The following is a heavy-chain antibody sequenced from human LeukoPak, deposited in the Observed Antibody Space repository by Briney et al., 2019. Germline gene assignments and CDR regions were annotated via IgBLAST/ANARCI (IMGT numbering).Heavy chain of an antibody. CDR2: ISASGSGT. Sequence: GGSLRLSCAASGFTFSSYATSWVRQAPGKGLEWVSGISASGSGTYYADSVKGRFTISRDNSKNTLYLQMNSLRAEDTAVYYCAKVTRWSWGQGTLVTVSS. D-gene: IGHD2-21*02. J-gene: IGHJ5*02. CDR3: AKVTRWS. V-gene: IGHV3-23*01. CDR1: GFTFSSYA.